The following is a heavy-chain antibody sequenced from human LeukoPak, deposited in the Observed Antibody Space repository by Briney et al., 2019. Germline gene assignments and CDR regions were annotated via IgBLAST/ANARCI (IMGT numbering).Heavy chain of an antibody. CDR3: ARFYGSGSYYYFDY. D-gene: IGHD3-10*01. J-gene: IGHJ4*02. CDR1: GGSISSSNW. V-gene: IGHV4-4*02. CDR2: IYHSGST. Sequence: SETLSLTCAVSGGSISSSNWSSWVRQPPGKGLEWIGEIYHSGSTNYNPSLKSRVTISVDKSKNQFSLKLSSVTAADTAVYYCARFYGSGSYYYFDYWGQGTLVTVSS.